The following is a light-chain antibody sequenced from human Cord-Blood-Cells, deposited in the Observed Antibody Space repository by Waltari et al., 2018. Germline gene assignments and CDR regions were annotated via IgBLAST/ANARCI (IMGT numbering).Light chain of an antibody. CDR3: QQSYSTPYT. Sequence: DIQMTQSPSSLSASVGDRVILTCRASQSISSYLNWYQQKPGKAPKLLIYAASSLQSGVPSRFSGSGSGTDFTLTISSLQPEDFATYYCQQSYSTPYTFGQGTKLEIK. CDR1: QSISSY. CDR2: AAS. J-gene: IGKJ2*01. V-gene: IGKV1-39*01.